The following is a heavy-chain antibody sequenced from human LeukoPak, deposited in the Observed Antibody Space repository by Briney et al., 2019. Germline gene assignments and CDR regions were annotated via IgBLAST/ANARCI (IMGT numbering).Heavy chain of an antibody. CDR2: IKLDGSEK. Sequence: GGSLRLSCVASGFTFGKYWMSWVRQAPGKGLEWVANIKLDGSEKNYVDSVKGRFTISRDNTKNSLYLRMNSLRVEDTAVFYCARDQYDTWSRRGNFDSWGQGTLVIVSS. CDR1: GFTFGKYW. V-gene: IGHV3-7*03. J-gene: IGHJ4*02. CDR3: ARDQYDTWSRRGNFDS. D-gene: IGHD3-3*01.